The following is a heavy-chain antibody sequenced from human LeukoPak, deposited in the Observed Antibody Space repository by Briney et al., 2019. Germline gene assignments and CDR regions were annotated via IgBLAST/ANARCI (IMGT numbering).Heavy chain of an antibody. D-gene: IGHD1-26*01. V-gene: IGHV3-30-3*01. J-gene: IGHJ4*02. CDR1: GFTFSSYA. CDR3: ARGNVGATTYLDY. CDR2: ISYDGSSK. Sequence: PGWSLRLSCAASGFTFSSYAMHWVRQAPGKGLEWVAVISYDGSSKYYADSVKGRFTISRDNSKNTLYLQMNSLRAEDTAVYYCARGNVGATTYLDYWGQGTLVTVSS.